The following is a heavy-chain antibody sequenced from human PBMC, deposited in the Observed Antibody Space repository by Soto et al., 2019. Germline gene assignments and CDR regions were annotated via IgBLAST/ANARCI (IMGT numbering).Heavy chain of an antibody. CDR1: GGSISSSSYF. D-gene: IGHD2-21*02. J-gene: IGHJ5*02. V-gene: IGHV4-39*01. CDR3: ARHPSDFWFDP. CDR2: IYYSGST. Sequence: QLQLQESGPRLVKPSETLSLTCSVSGGSISSSSYFWGWIRQPPGKGLEWIGSIYYSGSTYYNPSLKRRVTVSVDTSKNQFSLKLSSVTAADTAVYYCARHPSDFWFDPWGQGTLVTVSS.